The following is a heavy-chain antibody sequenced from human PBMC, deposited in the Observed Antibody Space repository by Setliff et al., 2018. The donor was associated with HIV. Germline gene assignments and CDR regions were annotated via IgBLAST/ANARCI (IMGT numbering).Heavy chain of an antibody. CDR3: ARGDTNCYYYYMDV. J-gene: IGHJ6*03. D-gene: IGHD2-2*01. CDR1: GDSISSSIYY. CDR2: INGSGNT. V-gene: IGHV4-39*07. Sequence: SETLSLTCAVSGDSISSSIYYWGWIRQPPGKGLEWIGSINGSGNTFYNPSLKSRVTISVDTSKNQFSLKLSSVTAADTAVYYCARGDTNCYYYYMDVWGKGTTVTVSS.